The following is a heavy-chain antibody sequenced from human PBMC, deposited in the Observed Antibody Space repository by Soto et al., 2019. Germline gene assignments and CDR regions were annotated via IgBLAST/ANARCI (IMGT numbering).Heavy chain of an antibody. V-gene: IGHV4-34*01. CDR2: INHSGST. D-gene: IGHD5-18*01. CDR1: GGSFSGYY. Sequence: QVQLQQWGAGLLKTSETLSLTCAVYGGSFSGYYWSWIRQPPGKGLEWIGEINHSGSTNYNPSLKSRVTISVDTSKNQFSLKLSSVTAADTAVYYCARGKGYSYGFFDYWGQGTLVTVSS. J-gene: IGHJ4*02. CDR3: ARGKGYSYGFFDY.